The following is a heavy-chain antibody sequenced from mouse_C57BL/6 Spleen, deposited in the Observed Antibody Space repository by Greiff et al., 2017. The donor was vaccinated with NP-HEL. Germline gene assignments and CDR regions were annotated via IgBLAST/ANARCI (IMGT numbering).Heavy chain of an antibody. CDR3: LITPVVAGAMDY. D-gene: IGHD1-1*01. J-gene: IGHJ4*01. CDR1: GYTFTDYE. CDR2: IDPETGGT. Sequence: QVQLQQSGAELVRPGASVTLSCKASGYTFTDYEMHWVKQTPVHGLEWIGAIDPETGGTAYNQKFKGKAILTADKSSSTAYMELRSLTSEDSAVYYFLITPVVAGAMDYWVKEPQSPSPQ. V-gene: IGHV1-15*01.